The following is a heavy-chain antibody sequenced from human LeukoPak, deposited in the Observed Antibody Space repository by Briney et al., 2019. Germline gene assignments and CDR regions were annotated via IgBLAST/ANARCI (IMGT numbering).Heavy chain of an antibody. CDR1: GGSISSGDYY. V-gene: IGHV4-30-4*01. Sequence: SETLSLTCTVSGGSISSGDYYWSWIRQPPGKGLEWTGYIYYSGSTYYNPSLKSRVTISVDTSKNQFSLKLSSVTAADTAVYYCARADCSSTSCYKRYADYYYGMDVWGQGTTVTVSS. J-gene: IGHJ6*02. CDR3: ARADCSSTSCYKRYADYYYGMDV. CDR2: IYYSGST. D-gene: IGHD2-2*02.